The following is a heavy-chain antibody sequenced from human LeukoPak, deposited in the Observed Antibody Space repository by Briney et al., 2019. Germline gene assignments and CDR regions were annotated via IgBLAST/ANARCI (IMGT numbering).Heavy chain of an antibody. CDR1: GYTFSSYW. D-gene: IGHD2-8*01. J-gene: IGHJ6*03. Sequence: GESLKISCKGSGYTFSSYWIGWVRQMPGKGLEWMGIIYPDDSDTRYSPSFQGQVTISADKSISTAYLQWSSPKASDTAMYYCARLAYCSNDVCYSNYYYSTDVWGKGTTVTVSS. CDR2: IYPDDSDT. V-gene: IGHV5-51*01. CDR3: ARLAYCSNDVCYSNYYYSTDV.